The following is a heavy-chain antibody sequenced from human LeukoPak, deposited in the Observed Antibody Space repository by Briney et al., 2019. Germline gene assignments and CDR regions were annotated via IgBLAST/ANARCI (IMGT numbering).Heavy chain of an antibody. CDR3: AKGGIANHDY. Sequence: GGSLRLSCAASGFTFSNYALSWVRQAPGKGPEWVSAIKGRFTISRDNSKNTLYLQMNSLRAEDTAVYYCAKGGIANHDYWGQGTLVTVSS. CDR1: GFTFSNYA. CDR2: I. D-gene: IGHD1-14*01. V-gene: IGHV3-23*01. J-gene: IGHJ4*02.